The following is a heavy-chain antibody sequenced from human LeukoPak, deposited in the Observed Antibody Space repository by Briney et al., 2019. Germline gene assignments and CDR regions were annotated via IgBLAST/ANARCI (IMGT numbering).Heavy chain of an antibody. CDR1: GFTFGDYA. CDR2: IRSKAYGGTT. CDR3: TRDKDYDFWSGYYTYYYYYMDA. J-gene: IGHJ6*03. V-gene: IGHV3-49*03. Sequence: GGSLRLSCTASGFTFGDYAMSWFRQAPGKGLEWVGFIRSKAYGGTTEYAASVKGRFTISRDDSKSIAYLQMNSLKTEDTAVYYCTRDKDYDFWSGYYTYYYYYMDAWGKGTTVTVSS. D-gene: IGHD3-3*01.